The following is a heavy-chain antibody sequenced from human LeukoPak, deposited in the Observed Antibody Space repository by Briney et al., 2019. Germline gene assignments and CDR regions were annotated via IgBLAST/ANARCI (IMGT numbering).Heavy chain of an antibody. Sequence: GASVKVSCKASGYTFTSYGISWVRQAPGQGLEWMGWISAYNGNTNYAQKLQGRVTMTTDTSTSTAYMELRSPRSDDTAVYYCARDNRGGYDFWSGYNSQPHDYWGQGTLVTVSS. J-gene: IGHJ4*02. CDR2: ISAYNGNT. V-gene: IGHV1-18*01. D-gene: IGHD3-3*01. CDR3: ARDNRGGYDFWSGYNSQPHDY. CDR1: GYTFTSYG.